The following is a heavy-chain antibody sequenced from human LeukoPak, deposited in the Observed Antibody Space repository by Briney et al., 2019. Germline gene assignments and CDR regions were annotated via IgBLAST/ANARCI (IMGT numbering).Heavy chain of an antibody. J-gene: IGHJ4*02. Sequence: GGSLRLSCVASGFXFSSYSFNWVRQAPGKGQEWVSIISDSSTYIYDADSVKGRFTISRDNAKNSLYLQMNSLRAEDTAVYYCATDRYYYDSSGYYAFDYWGQGTLVTVSS. V-gene: IGHV3-21*01. CDR2: ISDSSTYI. CDR3: ATDRYYYDSSGYYAFDY. CDR1: GFXFSSYS. D-gene: IGHD3-22*01.